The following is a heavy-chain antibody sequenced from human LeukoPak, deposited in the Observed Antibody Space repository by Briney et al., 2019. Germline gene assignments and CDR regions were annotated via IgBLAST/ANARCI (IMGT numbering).Heavy chain of an antibody. CDR3: ASPIFGVVIENDAFDI. Sequence: SETLSLTCTASGGSISSSSYYWGWIRQPPGKGLEWIGSIYYSGSTYYNPSLKSRVTISVDTSKNQFSLKLSSVTAADTAVYYCASPIFGVVIENDAFDIWRQGTMVTVSS. CDR2: IYYSGST. J-gene: IGHJ3*02. CDR1: GGSISSSSYY. D-gene: IGHD3-3*01. V-gene: IGHV4-39*01.